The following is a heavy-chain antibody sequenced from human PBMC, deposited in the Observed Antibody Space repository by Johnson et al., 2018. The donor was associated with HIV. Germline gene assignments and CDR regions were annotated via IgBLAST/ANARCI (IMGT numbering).Heavy chain of an antibody. CDR2: IGTAGDT. V-gene: IGHV3-13*01. CDR3: ARDHYYDSSGYHEGDAFDI. J-gene: IGHJ3*02. D-gene: IGHD3-22*01. CDR1: GFTFSSSD. Sequence: VQLVESGGGVVQPGGSLRLSCAASGFTFSSSDMHWVRQATGKGLEWVSPIGTAGDTSYPASVTGRFTVSREDAKNSLYLQMKSLRAEDTAGYYCARDHYYDSSGYHEGDAFDIWGQGTMVTVSS.